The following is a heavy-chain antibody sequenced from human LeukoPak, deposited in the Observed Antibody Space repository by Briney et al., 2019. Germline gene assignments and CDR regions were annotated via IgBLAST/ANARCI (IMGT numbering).Heavy chain of an antibody. D-gene: IGHD3-10*01. V-gene: IGHV4-39*01. CDR2: IYYSGST. J-gene: IGHJ4*02. CDR3: ARRVVRGVINY. CDR1: GGSISSSSYY. Sequence: PSETLSLTCTVSGGSISSSSYYWGWIRQPPGKGLEWIGSIYYSGSTYYNPSLKSRVIISVDTSKNQFSLKLSSVTAADTAVYYCARRVVRGVINYWGQGTLVTVSS.